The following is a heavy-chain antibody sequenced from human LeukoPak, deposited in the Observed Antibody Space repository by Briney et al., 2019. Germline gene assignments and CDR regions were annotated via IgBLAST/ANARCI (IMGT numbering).Heavy chain of an antibody. CDR1: GFTFSSYW. CDR2: IKQDGSEK. V-gene: IGHV3-7*01. D-gene: IGHD3-3*01. J-gene: IGHJ5*02. CDR3: ARDPGGVAPENWFDP. Sequence: GGSLRLSCAASGFTFSSYWMSWVRQAPGKGQEWVANIKQDGSEKYYVDSVKGRFTISRDNAKNSLYLQMNSLRAEDTAVYYCARDPGGVAPENWFDPWGQGTLVTVSS.